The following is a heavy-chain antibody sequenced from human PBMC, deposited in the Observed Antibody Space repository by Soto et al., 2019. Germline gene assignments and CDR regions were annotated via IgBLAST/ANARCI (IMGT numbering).Heavy chain of an antibody. CDR3: ARRGGQDIVVVPAAPQRGWFDP. V-gene: IGHV4-34*01. J-gene: IGHJ5*02. D-gene: IGHD2-2*01. CDR2: INHSGST. CDR1: GGSFSGYY. Sequence: SETLSLTCAVYGGSFSGYYWSWIRQPPGKGLEWIGEINHSGSTNYNPSLKSRVTISVDTSKNQFSLKLSPVTAAATAVYYCARRGGQDIVVVPAAPQRGWFDPWGQGTLVTVSS.